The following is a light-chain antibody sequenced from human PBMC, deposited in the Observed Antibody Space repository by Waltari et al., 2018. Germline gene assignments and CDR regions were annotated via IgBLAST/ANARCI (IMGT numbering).Light chain of an antibody. CDR1: NIESKS. Sequence: SYVLTQPPSVSVAPGETARLTCGGNNIESKSVHWYRQRPGQAPVLVISYDSDRPSGTPDRLSGAYSGNTATLTISRVEAGDEADYYCQVWDANTDPGVFGTGTEVTVL. CDR3: QVWDANTDPGV. J-gene: IGLJ1*01. V-gene: IGLV3-21*01. CDR2: YDS.